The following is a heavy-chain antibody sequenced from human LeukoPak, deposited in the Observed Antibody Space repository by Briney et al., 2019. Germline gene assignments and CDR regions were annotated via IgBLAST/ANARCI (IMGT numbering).Heavy chain of an antibody. V-gene: IGHV4-59*01. D-gene: IGHD3-9*01. CDR2: IYYSGST. J-gene: IGHJ3*02. CDR1: GGSISSYY. Sequence: SETLSLTCTVSGGSISSYYWSWIRQPPGKGLEWIGYIYYSGSTNYNPSLKSRVTISVDTSKNQFSLKLSSVTAADTAVYYCARVRGDYDILTGYYYGGAFDIWGQGTMVTVPS. CDR3: ARVRGDYDILTGYYYGGAFDI.